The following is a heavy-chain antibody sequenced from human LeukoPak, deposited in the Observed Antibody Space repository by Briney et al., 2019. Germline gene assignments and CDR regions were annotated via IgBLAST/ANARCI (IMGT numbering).Heavy chain of an antibody. Sequence: SETLSLTCTVSGGSISSSSYYWGWIRQPPGKGLEWIGSIYYGGSTYYNPSLKSRVTISVDTSKNQFSLKLSSVTAADTAVYYCAREKSLGDAFDIWGQGTMVTVSS. CDR3: AREKSLGDAFDI. CDR2: IYYGGST. J-gene: IGHJ3*02. V-gene: IGHV4-39*02. CDR1: GGSISSSSYY.